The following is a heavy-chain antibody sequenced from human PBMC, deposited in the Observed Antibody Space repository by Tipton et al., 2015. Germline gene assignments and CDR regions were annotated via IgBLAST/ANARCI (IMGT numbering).Heavy chain of an antibody. V-gene: IGHV4-59*01. CDR3: ARDVQQDYFYGMDV. CDR2: IYYSGNT. CDR1: GGSISHYY. Sequence: TLSLTCTVSGGSISHYYWSWIRQPPGKGLEWLGHIYYSGNTNYNPSLKSRVTMSIDTSKNLFSLNLTSVTAADTAVYYCARDVQQDYFYGMDVWGQGTTVIVSS. J-gene: IGHJ6*02.